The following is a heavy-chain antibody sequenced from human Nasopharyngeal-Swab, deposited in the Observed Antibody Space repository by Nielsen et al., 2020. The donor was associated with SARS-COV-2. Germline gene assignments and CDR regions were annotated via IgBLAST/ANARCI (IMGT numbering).Heavy chain of an antibody. CDR2: FDPEDGET. CDR1: GYTLTELS. D-gene: IGHD3-3*01. CDR3: ATGRIGITIFGVVIMAPYYYGMDV. J-gene: IGHJ6*02. V-gene: IGHV1-24*01. Sequence: ASVKVSCKVSGYTLTELSMHWVRQAPVKGLEWMGGFDPEDGETIYAQKFQGRVTMTEDTSTDTAYMELSSLRSEDTAVYYCATGRIGITIFGVVIMAPYYYGMDVWGQGTTVTVSS.